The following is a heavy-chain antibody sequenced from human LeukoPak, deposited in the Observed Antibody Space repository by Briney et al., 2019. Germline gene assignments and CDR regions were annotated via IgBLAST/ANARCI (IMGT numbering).Heavy chain of an antibody. V-gene: IGHV4-34*01. J-gene: IGHJ1*01. D-gene: IGHD3-16*01. Sequence: SETLSLTCAVYGGSFSGYYWSWISHPPGKGLEWIEEINHSGSTNYNPSLKSRVTISVDTSKNQFSLKLSSVTATDTAVYYCARGVRNDYVWGSASRYFQHWGQGTLVTVSS. CDR1: GGSFSGYY. CDR3: ARGVRNDYVWGSASRYFQH. CDR2: INHSGST.